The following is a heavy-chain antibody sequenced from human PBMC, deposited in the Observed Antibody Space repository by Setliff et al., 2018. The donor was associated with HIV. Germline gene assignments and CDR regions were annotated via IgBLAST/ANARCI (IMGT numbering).Heavy chain of an antibody. J-gene: IGHJ3*02. CDR1: GFTFSDYW. CDR3: ARGGFNHAFDI. Sequence: PGGSLRLSCTASGFTFSDYWMHWVRRGPGRGLEWVSRIGRDGTDTIYADSVKGRFTISRDNAKSTVYLQMGSLSADDTAVYYCARGGFNHAFDIWGQGTMVTVSS. D-gene: IGHD2-15*01. CDR2: IGRDGTDT. V-gene: IGHV3-74*01.